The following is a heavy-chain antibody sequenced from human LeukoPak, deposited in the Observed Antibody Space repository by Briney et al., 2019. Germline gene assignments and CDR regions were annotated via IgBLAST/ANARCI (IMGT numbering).Heavy chain of an antibody. CDR3: ARHGIVVVPAAKADYYYYYMDV. CDR1: GYSFTSYW. V-gene: IGHV5-51*01. D-gene: IGHD2-2*01. Sequence: GESLKISCKGSGYSFTSYWIGWVRQMPGKDLEWMGIIYPGDSDTRYSPSFQGQVTISADKSISTAYLQWSSLKASDTAMYYCARHGIVVVPAAKADYYYYYMDVWGKGTTVTVSS. CDR2: IYPGDSDT. J-gene: IGHJ6*03.